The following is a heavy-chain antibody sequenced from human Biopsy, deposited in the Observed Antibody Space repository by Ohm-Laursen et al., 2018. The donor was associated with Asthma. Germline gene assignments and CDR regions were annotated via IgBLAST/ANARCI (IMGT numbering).Heavy chain of an antibody. D-gene: IGHD4-17*01. Sequence: GASVKVSCKASGYTFTSYYMHWVRQAPGQGLEWMGIINPSGGSTSYAQKFQGIVTMTRDTSTSTVYMELSSLRSEDTAVYYCARGGYYGDRRHHNGLDVWGQGTTVTVSS. CDR3: ARGGYYGDRRHHNGLDV. CDR1: GYTFTSYY. J-gene: IGHJ6*02. V-gene: IGHV1-46*01. CDR2: INPSGGST.